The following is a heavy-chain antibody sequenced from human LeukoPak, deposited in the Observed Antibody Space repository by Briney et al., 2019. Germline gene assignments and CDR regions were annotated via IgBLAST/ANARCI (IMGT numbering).Heavy chain of an antibody. CDR1: GYTFTSYG. J-gene: IGHJ4*02. D-gene: IGHD3-3*01. Sequence: VASVKVSCKASGYTFTSYGISWVRQAPGQGLEWMGWISAYNGNTNYAQKLQGRVTMTTDTSTSTAYMELRSLRSDDTAVYYCARDGGFLEWFLYYFDYWGQGTLVTVSS. CDR3: ARDGGFLEWFLYYFDY. CDR2: ISAYNGNT. V-gene: IGHV1-18*01.